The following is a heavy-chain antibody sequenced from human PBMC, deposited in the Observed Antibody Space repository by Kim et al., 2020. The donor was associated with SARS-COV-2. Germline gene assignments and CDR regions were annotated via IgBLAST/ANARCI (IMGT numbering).Heavy chain of an antibody. J-gene: IGHJ4*02. CDR3: ATGAGMVRGAPGD. D-gene: IGHD3-10*01. CDR1: GYTLIELS. V-gene: IGHV1-24*01. CDR2: FDPEDGET. Sequence: ASVKVSCKVSGYTLIELSMHWVRQAPGKGLEWMGGFDPEDGETIYAQKFQGRVTMTEDTSTDTAYMDLSSLRSEDTAVYYCATGAGMVRGAPGDWGQGTLVTVSS.